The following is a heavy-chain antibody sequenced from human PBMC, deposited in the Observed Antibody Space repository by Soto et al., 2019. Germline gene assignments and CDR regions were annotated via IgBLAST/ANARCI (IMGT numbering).Heavy chain of an antibody. CDR1: GGSISSCY. CDR3: ARAGIAAAGTYYYYYGMDV. Sequence: SETLSLTCTVSGGSISSCYWSWIRQPPGKGLEWIGYIYYSGSTNYNPSLKSRVTISVDTSKNQFSLKLSSVTAADTAVYYCARAGIAAAGTYYYYYGMDVWGQGTTVTVSS. V-gene: IGHV4-59*01. J-gene: IGHJ6*02. D-gene: IGHD6-13*01. CDR2: IYYSGST.